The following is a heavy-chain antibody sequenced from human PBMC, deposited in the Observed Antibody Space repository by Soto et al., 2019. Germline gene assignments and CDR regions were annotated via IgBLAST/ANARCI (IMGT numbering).Heavy chain of an antibody. CDR2: IRNKGKGYST. CDR1: GFTFSNYY. CDR3: VDCGSSALDG. Sequence: EVQLVESGGDLVQPGGSLRLSCAGSGFTFSNYYMDWVRQAPGKGLEWVGLIRNKGKGYSTEYAASVRGRFSILGDDSKNSVYLQMNSLKTEDTAVYYCVDCGSSALDGWGQGTPVTVSS. V-gene: IGHV3-72*01. J-gene: IGHJ4*02. D-gene: IGHD1-26*01.